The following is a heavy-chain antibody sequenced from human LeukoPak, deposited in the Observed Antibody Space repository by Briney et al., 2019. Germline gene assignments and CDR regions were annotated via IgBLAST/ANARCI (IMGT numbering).Heavy chain of an antibody. D-gene: IGHD1-1*01. CDR2: IKEDGSEK. CDR1: GFTFDDYA. V-gene: IGHV3-7*03. Sequence: GGSLRLSCAASGFTFDDYAMHWVRQAPGKGLEWAANIKEDGSEKYYVDSVKGRFTISRDNAKNSLYLQMNSLRAEDTALYHCARSPGSYYYYMDVWGKGTTVTVSS. J-gene: IGHJ6*03. CDR3: ARSPGSYYYYMDV.